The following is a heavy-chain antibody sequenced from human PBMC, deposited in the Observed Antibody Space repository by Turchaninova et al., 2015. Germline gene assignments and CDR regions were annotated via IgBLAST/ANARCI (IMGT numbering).Heavy chain of an antibody. J-gene: IGHJ6*03. CDR1: GFSLPNSGVG. Sequence: QITLKESGPTLVKPTQTLTLTCTFSGFSLPNSGVGVGWIRQPPGKALEWLALIYWDDDKRHSPSLQSRLTITKDTSKNQVVLTMTNVDSADTGTYFCAQVVGTGDTGLRTTYQSFYMDVWGKGTTVTVSS. CDR3: AQVVGTGDTGLRTTYQSFYMDV. CDR2: IYWDDDK. D-gene: IGHD1-14*01. V-gene: IGHV2-5*02.